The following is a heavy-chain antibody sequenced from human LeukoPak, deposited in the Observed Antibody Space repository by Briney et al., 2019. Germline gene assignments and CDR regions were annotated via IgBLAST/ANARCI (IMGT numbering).Heavy chain of an antibody. CDR2: INHSGST. Sequence: PSETLSLTCAVYGGSFSGYYWSWIRQPPGKGLEWIGEINHSGSTNYNPSLKSRVTISVDTSKNQFSLKLSSVTAADTAVYYCARIKYSSSSLNYFDYWGQGTLVTVSS. CDR3: ARIKYSSSSLNYFDY. V-gene: IGHV4-34*01. D-gene: IGHD6-6*01. J-gene: IGHJ4*02. CDR1: GGSFSGYY.